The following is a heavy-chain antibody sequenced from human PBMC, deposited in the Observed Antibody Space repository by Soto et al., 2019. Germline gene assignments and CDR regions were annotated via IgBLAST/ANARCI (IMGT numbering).Heavy chain of an antibody. V-gene: IGHV3-7*01. J-gene: IGHJ4*02. CDR3: ARDREYDFWSGYYLIDY. CDR1: GFTFSSYW. Sequence: EVQLVESGGGLVQPGGSLRLSCAASGFTFSSYWMSWVRQAPGKGLEWVANIKQGGSEKYYVDSVKGRFTISRDNAKNSLYLQMNSLRAEDTAVYYCARDREYDFWSGYYLIDYWGQGTLVTVSS. D-gene: IGHD3-3*01. CDR2: IKQGGSEK.